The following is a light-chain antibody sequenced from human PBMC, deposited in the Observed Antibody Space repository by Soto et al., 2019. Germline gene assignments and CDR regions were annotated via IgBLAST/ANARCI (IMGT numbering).Light chain of an antibody. CDR1: SGGIASNY. CDR3: QSYDSSNDVV. Sequence: NFMLTQPHSVSESPGKTVTISCTRSSGGIASNYVQWYQQRPGSSPTTVIYEDNQRPSGVPDRFSGSIDSSSNSASLTISGLKTEDEADYYCQSYDSSNDVVFGGGTKVTVL. CDR2: EDN. V-gene: IGLV6-57*01. J-gene: IGLJ2*01.